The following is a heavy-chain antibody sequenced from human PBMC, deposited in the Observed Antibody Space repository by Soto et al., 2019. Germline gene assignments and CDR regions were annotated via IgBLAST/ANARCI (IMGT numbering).Heavy chain of an antibody. D-gene: IGHD3-10*01. CDR1: GYTLTSYA. V-gene: IGHV1-3*01. CDR3: ARDRVLLWFGELSYYYYYGMDV. Sequence: SLKVSCKASGYTLTSYAMHWVRQAPRQRLEWMGWINAGNGNTKYSQKFQGRVTITRDTSASTAYMELSSLRSEDTAVYYCARDRVLLWFGELSYYYYYGMDVWGQGTTVTAS. J-gene: IGHJ6*02. CDR2: INAGNGNT.